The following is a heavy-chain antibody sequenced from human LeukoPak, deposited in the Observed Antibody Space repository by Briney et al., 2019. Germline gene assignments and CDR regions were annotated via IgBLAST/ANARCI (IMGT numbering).Heavy chain of an antibody. V-gene: IGHV4-59*01. Sequence: SETLSLTCTVSGGSISSYYWSWIRQPPGKGLEWIGYIYYSGSTNYNPSLKSRVTISVDTSKNQFSLKLSSVTAADTAVYYCARSSSSWYFDYWGQGTLVTVSS. CDR2: IYYSGST. CDR1: GGSISSYY. CDR3: ARSSSSWYFDY. J-gene: IGHJ4*02. D-gene: IGHD6-13*01.